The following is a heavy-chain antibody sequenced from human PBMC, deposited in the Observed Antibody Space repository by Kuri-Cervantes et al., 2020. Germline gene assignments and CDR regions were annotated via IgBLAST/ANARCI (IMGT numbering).Heavy chain of an antibody. D-gene: IGHD3-10*01. Sequence: ASVKVSCKASVYTFTSYDINWVRQATGQGLEWMGWMNPNSGNTGYAQKFQGRVTMTRNTSISTAYMELSSLRSEDTAVYYCARVTELTMVRGVSSSFAYWGQGTLVTVSS. CDR3: ARVTELTMVRGVSSSFAY. J-gene: IGHJ4*02. CDR1: VYTFTSYD. CDR2: MNPNSGNT. V-gene: IGHV1-8*01.